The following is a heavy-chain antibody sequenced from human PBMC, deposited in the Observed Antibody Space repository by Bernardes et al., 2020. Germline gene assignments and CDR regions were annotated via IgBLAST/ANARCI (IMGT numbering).Heavy chain of an antibody. CDR3: AKGITGTTSVGYYYYGMDV. J-gene: IGHJ6*04. CDR2: ISGSGGST. Sequence: GGSLRLSCGASGFTFSSYAMSWVRQAPVKGLEWVSAISGSGGSTYYADSVKGRFTISRDNSKNTLYLQMNSLRAEDTAVYYCAKGITGTTSVGYYYYGMDVWGKGTTVTVSS. CDR1: GFTFSSYA. V-gene: IGHV3-23*01. D-gene: IGHD1-7*01.